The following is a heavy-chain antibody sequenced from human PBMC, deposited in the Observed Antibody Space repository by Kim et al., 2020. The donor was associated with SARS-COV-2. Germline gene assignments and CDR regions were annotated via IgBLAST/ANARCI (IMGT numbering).Heavy chain of an antibody. D-gene: IGHD3-10*01. CDR1: DGSFSGHY. Sequence: SETLSLTCAVYDGSFSGHYWSWIRQPPGKGLEWIGEINHSGSTNYNPSLKSRVTISVDTSKNQFSLKLSSVTAADTAVYYCARGLGYYYGSGSPRWFGPWGKGTLVTVSS. CDR2: INHSGST. V-gene: IGHV4-34*01. CDR3: ARGLGYYYGSGSPRWFGP. J-gene: IGHJ5*02.